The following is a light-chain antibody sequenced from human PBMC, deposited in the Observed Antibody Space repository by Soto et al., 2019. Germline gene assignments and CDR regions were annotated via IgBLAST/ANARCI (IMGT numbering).Light chain of an antibody. CDR1: HSVNSH. CDR3: QQYNAWPRT. Sequence: MLMTQPPATLAVSAGERRILSCRTSHSVNSHVAWYQQKPGQAPRLLLYGASTRATGIPVRFSGSGSGTEFTLTITSLQSEDFAVYYCQQYNAWPRTFGQGTKVDI. V-gene: IGKV3-15*01. J-gene: IGKJ1*01. CDR2: GAS.